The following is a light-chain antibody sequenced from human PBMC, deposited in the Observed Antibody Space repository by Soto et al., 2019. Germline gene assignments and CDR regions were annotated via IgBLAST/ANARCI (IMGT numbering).Light chain of an antibody. CDR1: QNLGTFY. CDR3: QQRSNWIT. Sequence: EIVLTQSPRTLSFSPGERGTLSCRASQNLGTFYLAWFQQKPGQAPRLLIYDASNRATGIPARFSGSGSGTDFTLTISSLEPEDFAVYYCQQRSNWITFGQGTRLE. CDR2: DAS. J-gene: IGKJ5*01. V-gene: IGKV3-11*01.